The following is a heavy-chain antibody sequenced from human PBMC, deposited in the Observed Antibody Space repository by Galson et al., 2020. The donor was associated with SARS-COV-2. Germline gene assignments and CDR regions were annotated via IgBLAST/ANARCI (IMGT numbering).Heavy chain of an antibody. V-gene: IGHV3-30*04. CDR1: GFPFSSYA. CDR3: ARDYSGSYYYGMDV. J-gene: IGHJ6*02. Sequence: GGSLRLSCAASGFPFSSYAMHWVRQAPGKGLEWVAVISYDGSNKYYADSVKGRFTISRDNSKNTLYLQMNSLRAEDTAVYYCARDYSGSYYYGMDVWGQGTTVTVSS. CDR2: ISYDGSNK. D-gene: IGHD1-26*01.